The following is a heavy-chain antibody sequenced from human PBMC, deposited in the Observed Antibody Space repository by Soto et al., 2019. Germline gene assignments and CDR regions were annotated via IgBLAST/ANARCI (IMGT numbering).Heavy chain of an antibody. Sequence: SETLSLTCTVSGGSISSYYWSWIRQPPGKGLEWIGYIYYSGSTNYNPSLKSRVTISVDTSKNQFSLKLSSVTAADTAVYYCARDHPDSYYFDYWGQGTLVTVSS. J-gene: IGHJ4*02. CDR1: GGSISSYY. CDR2: IYYSGST. V-gene: IGHV4-59*01. CDR3: ARDHPDSYYFDY.